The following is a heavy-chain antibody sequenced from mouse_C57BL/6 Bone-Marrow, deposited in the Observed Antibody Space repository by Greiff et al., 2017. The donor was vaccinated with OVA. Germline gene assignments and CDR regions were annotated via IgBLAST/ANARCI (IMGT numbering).Heavy chain of an antibody. Sequence: EVQLVESGAELVRPGASVKLSCTASGFNIKDDYMHWVKQRPEQGLEWIGWIDPENGDTEYASKFQGKATITADTSSNTAYLQLSSLTSEDTAVYYCTTYTSQSRYHAMDYWGQGTSVTVSS. V-gene: IGHV14-4*01. CDR1: GFNIKDDY. CDR2: IDPENGDT. CDR3: TTYTSQSRYHAMDY. J-gene: IGHJ4*01.